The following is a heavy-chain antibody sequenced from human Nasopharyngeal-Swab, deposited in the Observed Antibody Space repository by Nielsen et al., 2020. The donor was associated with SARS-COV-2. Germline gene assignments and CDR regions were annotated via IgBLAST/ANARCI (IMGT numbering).Heavy chain of an antibody. D-gene: IGHD6-13*01. CDR1: GFTFENYA. CDR3: AKDLAPGYSSSLESDY. J-gene: IGHJ4*02. Sequence: GESLKISCAASGFTFENYAMHWVRQPPGKGLEWVSAISGNGGSTYHAESVKGRFTISRDNSKNTLYLEMNSLRVEDTALYYCAKDLAPGYSSSLESDYWGQGTLVTVSS. CDR2: ISGNGGST. V-gene: IGHV3-23*01.